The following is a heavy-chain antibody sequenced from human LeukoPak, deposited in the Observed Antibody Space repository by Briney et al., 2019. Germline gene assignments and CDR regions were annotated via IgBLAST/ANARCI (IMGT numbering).Heavy chain of an antibody. D-gene: IGHD3-16*01. CDR2: IGTAGDT. Sequence: GGSLRLSCAASGFTFSSYDMHWVRQAPGKGLEWVSAIGTAGDTYYPGSVTGRFTISRENAKNSLYLQMNSLRAGDTAVYYCARVHTYYYGMGVWGQGTTVTVSS. CDR3: ARVHTYYYGMGV. J-gene: IGHJ6*02. V-gene: IGHV3-13*01. CDR1: GFTFSSYD.